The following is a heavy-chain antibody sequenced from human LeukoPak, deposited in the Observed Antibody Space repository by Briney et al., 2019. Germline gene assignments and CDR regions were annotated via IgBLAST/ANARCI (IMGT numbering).Heavy chain of an antibody. CDR3: ASGRQLGY. V-gene: IGHV3-7*01. CDR1: GFTFSIYW. D-gene: IGHD6-13*01. J-gene: IGHJ4*02. CDR2: IKEDGSEK. Sequence: GGSLRLSCAASGFTFSIYWMSWVRQAPGKGLEWVANIKEDGSEKYYVDSVKGRFTISRDNARNSLYLQMNSLRAEDTAVYYCASGRQLGYWGQGTLVTVSS.